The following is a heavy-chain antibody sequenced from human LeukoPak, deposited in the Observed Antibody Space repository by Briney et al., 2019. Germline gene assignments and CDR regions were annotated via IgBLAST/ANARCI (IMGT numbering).Heavy chain of an antibody. CDR1: GFTFSSYS. CDR2: ISSSSSTI. D-gene: IGHD6-13*01. J-gene: IGHJ4*02. V-gene: IGHV3-48*01. Sequence: GGSLRLSCAASGFTFSSYSINWVRQAPGKGLEWVSYISSSSSTIYYADSVKGRFTISRDNAKISLYLQMNSLRAEDTAVYYCASPPAGTSVYWGQGTLVTVSS. CDR3: ASPPAGTSVY.